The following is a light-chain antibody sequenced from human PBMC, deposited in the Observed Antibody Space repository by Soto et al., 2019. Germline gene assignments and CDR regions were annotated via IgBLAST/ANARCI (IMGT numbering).Light chain of an antibody. V-gene: IGKV3-20*01. CDR2: GAS. CDR3: HHYCYSPWT. J-gene: IGKJ1*01. CDR1: QYISSSY. Sequence: EIVLTQSPGTLSLSPGERATLSCRASQYISSSYLAWYQQKPGQAPRLLIYGASNRATGIPDRFSGGGSGTDFTLTIGRLEPEDFAVYSCHHYCYSPWTFGQGTKVEIK.